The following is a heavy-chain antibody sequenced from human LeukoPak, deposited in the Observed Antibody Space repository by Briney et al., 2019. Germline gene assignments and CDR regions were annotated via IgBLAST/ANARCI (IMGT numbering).Heavy chain of an antibody. J-gene: IGHJ4*02. D-gene: IGHD3-16*01. CDR2: ISHSSSTI. V-gene: IGHV3-11*04. CDR3: ARDYVWGSPSDY. CDR1: GFIFRDYY. Sequence: TGRSLRLSCAPSGFIFRDYYMSSIRQAPGKGLEWVSYISHSSSTIHYADSVRGRFTISRDNTKNSLYLQMNSLRVEDTAVYFCARDYVWGSPSDYWGQGTLVSVSS.